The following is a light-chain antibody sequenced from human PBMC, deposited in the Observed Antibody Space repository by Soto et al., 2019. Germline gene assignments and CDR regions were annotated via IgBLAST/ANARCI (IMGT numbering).Light chain of an antibody. V-gene: IGKV1-39*01. CDR3: QQSYSTTFT. J-gene: IGKJ3*01. CDR1: QSISSY. Sequence: DIQRTQSPSSLSASVGNRVTITCGASQSISSYLNWYQQKQGKAPKLLIYAASSLQSGVPSRFSGSVSGTDGTITISSLKTEDGSTYYCQQSYSTTFTFGPGTKVDI. CDR2: AAS.